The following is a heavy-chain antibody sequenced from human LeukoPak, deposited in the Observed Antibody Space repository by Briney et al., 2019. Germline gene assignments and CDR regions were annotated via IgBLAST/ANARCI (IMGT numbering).Heavy chain of an antibody. CDR2: ISSSSTI. CDR1: GFTFSSYS. J-gene: IGHJ6*03. V-gene: IGHV3-48*01. D-gene: IGHD4-11*01. CDR3: ARDGAVTTRSYYYMDV. Sequence: GGPLRLSCAASGFTFSSYSMNWVRQAPGKGLEWVSYISSSSTIYYADSVKGRFTISRDNAKNSLYLQMNSLRAEDTAVYYCARDGAVTTRSYYYMDVWGKGTTVTVSS.